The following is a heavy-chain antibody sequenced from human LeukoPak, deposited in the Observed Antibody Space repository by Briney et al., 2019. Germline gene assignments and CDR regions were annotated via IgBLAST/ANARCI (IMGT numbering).Heavy chain of an antibody. CDR1: WIYLNQYL. CDR2: IYYSGST. CDR3: ARRHSGGWYYYFDY. Sequence: SETLSLTWSGFWIYLNQYLCRLIRQPPGKGLEWIGYIYYSGSTNYNPSLKSRVTISVDTSQNQLSLEQTSVAAAHTAVYYCARRHSGGWYYYFDYWGQGTLVTVSS. D-gene: IGHD6-13*01. V-gene: IGHV4-59*08. J-gene: IGHJ4*02.